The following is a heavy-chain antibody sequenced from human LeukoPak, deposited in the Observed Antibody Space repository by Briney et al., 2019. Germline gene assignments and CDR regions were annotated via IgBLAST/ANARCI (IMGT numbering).Heavy chain of an antibody. CDR1: GYTFPRYF. D-gene: IGHD3-22*01. J-gene: IGHJ4*02. Sequence: DSVKVSCKASGYTFPRYFMHWVRQAPGQGLEWMGIINPTGGSTTYAQKFQGWVTMTRDTSISTAYMELSRLRSDDTAVYYCARDRDYASSGSLEFDYWGQGTLVTVSS. V-gene: IGHV1-2*04. CDR3: ARDRDYASSGSLEFDY. CDR2: INPTGGST.